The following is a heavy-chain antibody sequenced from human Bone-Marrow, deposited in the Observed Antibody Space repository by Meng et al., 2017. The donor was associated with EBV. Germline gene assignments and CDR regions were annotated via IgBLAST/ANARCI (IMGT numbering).Heavy chain of an antibody. V-gene: IGHV1-69*01. CDR1: GDTFGYYT. J-gene: IGHJ5*02. Sequence: QVQLVQSGAEVKKPGSSVKVSCKVSGDTFGYYTISWVRQAPGQGPEWMGGIIPSYGTTSYAQKFQGRVTTSADESTTTAYMELRSLTLDDTAVYYCARESPDRSTDPWGQGTLVTVSS. CDR2: IIPSYGTT. CDR3: ARESPDRSTDP.